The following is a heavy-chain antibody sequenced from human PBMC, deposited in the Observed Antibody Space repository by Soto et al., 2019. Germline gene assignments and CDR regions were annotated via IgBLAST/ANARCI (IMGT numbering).Heavy chain of an antibody. J-gene: IGHJ6*02. CDR1: GGTFSSYA. CDR2: IIPISGTA. Sequence: QVQLVQSGAEVKKPGSSVKVSCKASGGTFSSYAISWVRQAPGQGLEWMGGIIPISGTANYAQKIQGRVTITADESTSTAYMELSSLRSVDTAVYYCARSQGSSTSLEIYYYYYYGMEVWGQGTTVTVSS. V-gene: IGHV1-69*01. CDR3: ARSQGSSTSLEIYYYYYYGMEV. D-gene: IGHD2-2*01.